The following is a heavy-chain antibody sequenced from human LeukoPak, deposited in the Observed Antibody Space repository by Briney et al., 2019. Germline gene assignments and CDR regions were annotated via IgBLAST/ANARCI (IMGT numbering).Heavy chain of an antibody. CDR2: IIPIFGTA. J-gene: IGHJ4*02. D-gene: IGHD5-24*01. V-gene: IGHV1-69*05. Sequence: SVKVSCTASGGTFSSYAISWVRQAPGQGLEWMGGIIPIFGTANYAQKLQGRVTMTTDTSTSTAYMELRSLRSDDTAVYYCARAASRDGYNDYWGQGTLVTVSS. CDR1: GGTFSSYA. CDR3: ARAASRDGYNDY.